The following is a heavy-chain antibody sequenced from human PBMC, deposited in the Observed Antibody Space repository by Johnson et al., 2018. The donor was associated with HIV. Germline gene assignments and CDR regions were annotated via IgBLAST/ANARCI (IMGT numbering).Heavy chain of an antibody. Sequence: QVQLVESGGGVVQPGRSLRLSCAASGFTFSSYGMHWVRQAPGTGLEWVSVICFSGSNKYYAYSVKGRFTISRDNSKNTLYLQMNSLRAEDTAVYYCAKFRDAFDIWGQGTMVTVSS. CDR3: AKFRDAFDI. V-gene: IGHV3-33*06. CDR2: ICFSGSNK. CDR1: GFTFSSYG. J-gene: IGHJ3*02.